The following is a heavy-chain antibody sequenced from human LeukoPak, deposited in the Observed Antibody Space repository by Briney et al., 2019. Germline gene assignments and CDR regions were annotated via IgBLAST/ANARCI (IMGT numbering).Heavy chain of an antibody. CDR3: ARHLKIRYFDWPTPSGRPLYNWFDP. Sequence: PSETLSLTCTVSGGSISSSSYYWGWIRQPPGKGLEWIGSIYYSGSTYYNPSLKSRVTISVDTSKNQFSLKLSSVTAADTAVYYCARHLKIRYFDWPTPSGRPLYNWFDPWGQGTLVTVSS. D-gene: IGHD3-9*01. CDR1: GGSISSSSYY. V-gene: IGHV4-39*01. J-gene: IGHJ5*02. CDR2: IYYSGST.